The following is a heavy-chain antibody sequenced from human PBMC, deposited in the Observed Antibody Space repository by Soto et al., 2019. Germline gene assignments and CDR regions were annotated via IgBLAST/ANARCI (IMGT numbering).Heavy chain of an antibody. J-gene: IGHJ6*02. CDR2: ISAYNGNT. Sequence: QVQLVQSGAEVKKPGASVKVSCKASGYTFTSYGISWVRQAPGQGLEWMGWISAYNGNTNYAQKLQGRVTMTTDTSTSTAYMELRSLRSDDTAVYYCARDRAVRSAGGYYGMDVWGQGTMVTVSS. D-gene: IGHD3-3*01. CDR3: ARDRAVRSAGGYYGMDV. CDR1: GYTFTSYG. V-gene: IGHV1-18*01.